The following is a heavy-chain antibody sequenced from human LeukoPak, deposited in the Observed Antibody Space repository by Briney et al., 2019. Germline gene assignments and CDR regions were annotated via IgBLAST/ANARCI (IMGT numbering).Heavy chain of an antibody. CDR3: ARTTAIVGRALDL. CDR2: IKQEGSEK. J-gene: IGHJ3*01. V-gene: IGHV3-7*01. Sequence: GGSLRLSCAASGFILSSYWMSWVRQAPGKGLEWVANIKQEGSEKYYVDSVKGRFTISRDNAKNSLYLQMNSLRAEDTAVYYCARTTAIVGRALDLWGQGTVVTVSS. CDR1: GFILSSYW. D-gene: IGHD1-26*01.